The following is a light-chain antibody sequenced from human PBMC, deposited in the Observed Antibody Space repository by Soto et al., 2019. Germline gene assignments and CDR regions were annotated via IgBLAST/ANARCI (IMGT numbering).Light chain of an antibody. CDR2: YDS. J-gene: IGLJ2*01. V-gene: IGLV3-21*04. CDR1: NIGSKS. CDR3: QVWDSSSDHPV. Sequence: SYELTQPPSVSVAPGKTARITCGGNNIGSKSVHWYQQKPGQAPVLLIYYDSDRPSGIPERFYGSNSGNTATLTISRVEDGDEADYYCQVWDSSSDHPVFGGGTKLTVL.